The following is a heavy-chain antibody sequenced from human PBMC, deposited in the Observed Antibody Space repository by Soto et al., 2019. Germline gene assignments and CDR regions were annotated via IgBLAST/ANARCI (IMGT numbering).Heavy chain of an antibody. V-gene: IGHV3-13*04. CDR3: ARAIGPTLFDY. Sequence: SLRLSCSASGFTFSSYDMHWVRQGPGKGLEWVSAIGTAGDTNYAGSVKGRFTISRENAKNSLYLQMNSLRAGDTAIYFCARAIGPTLFDYWGQGTLVTVSS. J-gene: IGHJ4*02. CDR2: IGTAGDT. D-gene: IGHD3-22*01. CDR1: GFTFSSYD.